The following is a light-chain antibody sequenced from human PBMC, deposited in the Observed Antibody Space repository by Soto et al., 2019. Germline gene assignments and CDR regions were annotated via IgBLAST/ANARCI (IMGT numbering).Light chain of an antibody. CDR1: QSVSSN. CDR3: QQYNNWPPH. CDR2: GAS. Sequence: EIVMTQSPATLSVSPGERATLSCRASQSVSSNLAWYQQKPGQAPRLLIYGASTSATGIPARFSGSGSGTEFTLTISRLQSEDFAVYYCQQYNNWPPHFGQGTKLEIK. J-gene: IGKJ2*01. V-gene: IGKV3-15*01.